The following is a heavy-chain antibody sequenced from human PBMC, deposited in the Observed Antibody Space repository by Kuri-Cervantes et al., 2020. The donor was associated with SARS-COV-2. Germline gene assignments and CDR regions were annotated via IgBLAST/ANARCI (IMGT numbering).Heavy chain of an antibody. Sequence: SETLSLTCTVSGGSISSYYWSWIRQPPGKGLEWIGEINHSGSTNYNPSLKSRVTITVDTSKNQFSLKLSSVTAADTAVYYCARVFGYVSRSSYYYYYCMDVWGKGTTVTVSS. CDR1: GGSISSYY. CDR2: INHSGST. J-gene: IGHJ6*04. CDR3: ARVFGYVSRSSYYYYYCMDV. V-gene: IGHV4-34*01. D-gene: IGHD3-16*01.